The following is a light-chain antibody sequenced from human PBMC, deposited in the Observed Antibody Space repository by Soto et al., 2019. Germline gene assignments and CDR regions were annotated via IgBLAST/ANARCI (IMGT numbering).Light chain of an antibody. Sequence: QSVLTQPPSVSAAPGQKVTISCSGSSSNIGGNSVSWYQQLPGTAPKLLIYDDDKRPSGIPDRFSGSKSGTSATLGITGFQTGDEADYYCGTWDTSLNVFYVFGTGTKVTVL. CDR3: GTWDTSLNVFYV. CDR1: SSNIGGNS. J-gene: IGLJ1*01. V-gene: IGLV1-51*01. CDR2: DDD.